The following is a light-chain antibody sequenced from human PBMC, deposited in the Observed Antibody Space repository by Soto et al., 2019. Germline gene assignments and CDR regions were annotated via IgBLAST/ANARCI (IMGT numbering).Light chain of an antibody. CDR2: GVS. CDR3: QHYGSSPPFT. Sequence: EIVLTQSPGTLSLSPGESATLSCRASQSLSNTSLVWYQQKRGQAPRLLIYGVSSRATGIPDRFSGSGSGTDFTLTISRLEPEDFAVYYCQHYGSSPPFTFGPGTKVDIK. V-gene: IGKV3-20*01. J-gene: IGKJ3*01. CDR1: QSLSNTS.